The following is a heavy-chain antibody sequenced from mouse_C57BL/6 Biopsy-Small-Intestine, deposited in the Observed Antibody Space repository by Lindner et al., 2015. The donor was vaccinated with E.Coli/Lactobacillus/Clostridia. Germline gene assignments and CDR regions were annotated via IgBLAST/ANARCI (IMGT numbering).Heavy chain of an antibody. D-gene: IGHD5-5*01. J-gene: IGHJ4*01. CDR3: ARRGTDYLYYAMDY. Sequence: VQLQESGGGLVKPGGSLKLSCAASGFTFSDYGMHWVRQAPEKGLEWVAYISRGSSTIYYADTVKGRFTISRDNANNTLFLQMTSLRSEDTAMYSCARRGTDYLYYAMDYWGHGTSVTVSS. V-gene: IGHV5-17*01. CDR2: ISRGSSTI. CDR1: GFTFSDYG.